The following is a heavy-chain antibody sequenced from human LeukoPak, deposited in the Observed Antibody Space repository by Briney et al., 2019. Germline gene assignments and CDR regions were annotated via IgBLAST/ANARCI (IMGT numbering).Heavy chain of an antibody. CDR3: AKDVGKWESLHFFDY. Sequence: GGSLRLSCLTSGFTLSTNAMSWVRQAPGKGLEWISGISGSGASTYYADSVKGRFTISRDDTRNTLYLQMNSLRGDDTAVYYCAKDVGKWESLHFFDYWGQGTLVTVSS. D-gene: IGHD1-26*01. CDR2: ISGSGAST. J-gene: IGHJ4*02. V-gene: IGHV3-23*01. CDR1: GFTLSTNA.